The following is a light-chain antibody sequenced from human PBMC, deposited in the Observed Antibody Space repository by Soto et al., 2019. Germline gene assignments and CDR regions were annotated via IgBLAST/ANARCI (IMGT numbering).Light chain of an antibody. CDR3: LQFYIHPS. CDR2: TLS. J-gene: IGKJ2*01. V-gene: IGKV1-39*01. Sequence: DIHMTQSPSSLSASVGDRVTITCRASQSISNYLNWYQHKPGKAPKLLIYTLSSLQSGVPSRFSGSGSGTEFTLTISSLQPEDFATYYCLQFYIHPSFGQGTTLDIK. CDR1: QSISNY.